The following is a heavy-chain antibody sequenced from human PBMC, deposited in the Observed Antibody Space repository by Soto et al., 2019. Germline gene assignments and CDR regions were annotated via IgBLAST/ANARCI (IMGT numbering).Heavy chain of an antibody. Sequence: PGGSLRLSCAASGFTFSSFWMSWFRQAPGKGLEWVANIKQDGSEKYYVDSVKGRFTISRDNAKNSLYLQMNSLRAEDTAVYYCARDSEPGILEWLLDIRPHYYYYYGMDVWGQGTTVTVSS. J-gene: IGHJ6*02. V-gene: IGHV3-7*05. CDR3: ARDSEPGILEWLLDIRPHYYYYYGMDV. CDR1: GFTFSSFW. D-gene: IGHD3-3*01. CDR2: IKQDGSEK.